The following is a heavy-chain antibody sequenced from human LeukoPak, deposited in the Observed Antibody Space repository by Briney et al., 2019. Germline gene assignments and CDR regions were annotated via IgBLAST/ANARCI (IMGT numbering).Heavy chain of an antibody. D-gene: IGHD4-17*01. J-gene: IGHJ4*02. V-gene: IGHV4-34*01. CDR1: GGSFSGYY. CDR2: INHSGST. CDR3: ANSIDFDYGDYYFDY. Sequence: SETLSLTCAVYGGSFSGYYWSWIRQPPGKGLEWIGEINHSGSTNYNPSLKSRVTISVDTSNNQFSLKLSSVTAADTAVYYCANSIDFDYGDYYFDYWGQGALVTISS.